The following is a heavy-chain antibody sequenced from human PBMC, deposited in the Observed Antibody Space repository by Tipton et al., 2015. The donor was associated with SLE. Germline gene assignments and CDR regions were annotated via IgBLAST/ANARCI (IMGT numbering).Heavy chain of an antibody. CDR2: IYYSGST. CDR1: GGSISSSSYY. D-gene: IGHD3-16*01. Sequence: LRLSCTVSGGSISSSSYYWGWIRQPPGKGLEWIGSIYYSGSTYYNPSRKSRVTISVDTSKNQFSLKLSSVTAADTAVYYCARGALEAFDIWGQGTMVTVSS. V-gene: IGHV4-39*01. J-gene: IGHJ3*02. CDR3: ARGALEAFDI.